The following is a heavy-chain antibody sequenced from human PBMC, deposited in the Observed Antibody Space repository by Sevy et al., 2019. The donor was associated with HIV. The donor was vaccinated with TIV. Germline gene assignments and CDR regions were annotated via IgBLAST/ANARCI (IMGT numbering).Heavy chain of an antibody. CDR2: IRYDAVKE. J-gene: IGHJ4*02. CDR1: GFSFSSYG. CDR3: AKDHGEGTTHYYFDY. V-gene: IGHV3-30*02. D-gene: IGHD1-1*01. Sequence: GGSLRLSFVASGFSFSSYGMLWVRQAPGKGLEWVAFIRYDAVKEYYVDSVKDRFTISRDNSKKTLYLQMKSLRPEDTAVYYCAKDHGEGTTHYYFDYWGQGTLVTVSS.